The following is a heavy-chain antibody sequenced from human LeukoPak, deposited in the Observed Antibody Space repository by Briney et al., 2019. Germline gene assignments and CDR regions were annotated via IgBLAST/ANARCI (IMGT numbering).Heavy chain of an antibody. D-gene: IGHD7-27*01. J-gene: IGHJ4*02. CDR1: GYTFTNYW. CDR3: ARRGLGIEANYLDY. CDR2: IYPGDSDI. V-gene: IGHV5-51*01. Sequence: GESLKISCRASGYTFTNYWIGWVRQMPGKGLEYMGIIYPGDSDIRYSPSTQGQVTISVDKSINTAYLQWSSLNASDTAMYYCARRGLGIEANYLDYWGRGALVTVSS.